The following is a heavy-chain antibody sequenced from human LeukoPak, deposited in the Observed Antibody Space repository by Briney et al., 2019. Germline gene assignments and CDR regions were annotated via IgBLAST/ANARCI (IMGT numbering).Heavy chain of an antibody. CDR1: GSTFTNYV. D-gene: IGHD3-3*01. J-gene: IGHJ5*02. V-gene: IGHV1-18*01. CDR2: ISIYNGNT. CDR3: ARITYDFWSGYYMPDDP. Sequence: ASVKVSCKASGSTFTNYVISWVRQAPGQGLEWMGWISIYNGNTDYAQKLRGRVTMTTDTSTSTAYMELRSLRSDDTAVYYCARITYDFWSGYYMPDDPWGQGTLVTVSS.